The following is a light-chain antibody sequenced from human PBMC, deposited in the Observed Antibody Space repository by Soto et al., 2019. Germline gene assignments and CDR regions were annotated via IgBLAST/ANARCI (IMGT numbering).Light chain of an antibody. Sequence: QSVLTQPPSVSGAPGERGPISCTGSSSNIGAGYDVHWYQQLPGTAPKLLIYGNSNRPSGVPDRLSGSKSGTSASLAITGLQAEDEADYYCQSYDSRLSKVFGTGTKVTVL. CDR3: QSYDSRLSKV. CDR1: SSNIGAGYD. CDR2: GNS. J-gene: IGLJ1*01. V-gene: IGLV1-40*01.